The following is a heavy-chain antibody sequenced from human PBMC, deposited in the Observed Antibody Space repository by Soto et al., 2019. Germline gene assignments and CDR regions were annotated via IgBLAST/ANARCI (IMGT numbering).Heavy chain of an antibody. Sequence: WETLSLTCTVSADSISSYYWSWIRQPAGKGLEWIGRIYSSGTTHYNPSLKSRVTMSIDTSKKQFSLKLRSVTAADTAVYYCTRRVGEYWGQGTLVTVSS. J-gene: IGHJ4*02. V-gene: IGHV4-4*07. CDR1: ADSISSYY. CDR3: TRRVGEY. CDR2: IYSSGTT.